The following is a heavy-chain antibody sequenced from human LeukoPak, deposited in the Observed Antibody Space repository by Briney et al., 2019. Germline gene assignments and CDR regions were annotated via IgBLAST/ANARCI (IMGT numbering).Heavy chain of an antibody. Sequence: WIRQPPGKGLEWVSGINWNGGSTGYADSVKGRFTISRDNAKNSLYLQMNSLRAEDTAVYYCARVSKSAAGIWGQGTLVTVSS. CDR2: INWNGGST. V-gene: IGHV3-20*03. J-gene: IGHJ4*02. CDR3: ARVSKSAAGI. D-gene: IGHD6-13*01.